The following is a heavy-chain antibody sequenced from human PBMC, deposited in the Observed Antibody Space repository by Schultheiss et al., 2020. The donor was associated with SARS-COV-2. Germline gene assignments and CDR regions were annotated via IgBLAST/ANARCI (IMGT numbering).Heavy chain of an antibody. CDR1: GGSISSGGYY. Sequence: SETLSLTCTVSGGSISSGGYYWSWIRQHPGKGLEWIGYIYYSGSTYYNPSLKSRVTISVDTSKNQFSLKLSSVTAADTAVYYCARSTEEDAFDIWGQGTMVTVSS. J-gene: IGHJ3*02. CDR3: ARSTEEDAFDI. D-gene: IGHD1-1*01. V-gene: IGHV4-31*03. CDR2: IYYSGST.